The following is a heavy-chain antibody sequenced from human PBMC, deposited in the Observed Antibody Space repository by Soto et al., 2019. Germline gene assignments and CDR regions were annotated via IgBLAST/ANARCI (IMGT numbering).Heavy chain of an antibody. D-gene: IGHD3-10*01. V-gene: IGHV1-69*02. J-gene: IGHJ4*01. CDR2: FNPILSMS. CDR1: GDTFNLYT. Sequence: SVKVSCKASGDTFNLYTINWVRQAPGLGLEWMGRFNPILSMSNSALRFQGRVTLTADKSTSTAYMVLSSLRSDDTAVYYCATSFGSGYRAFDYWG. CDR3: ATSFGSGYRAFDY.